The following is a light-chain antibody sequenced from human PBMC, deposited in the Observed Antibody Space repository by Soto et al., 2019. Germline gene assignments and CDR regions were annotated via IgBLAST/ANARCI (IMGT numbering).Light chain of an antibody. CDR1: QSISGN. J-gene: IGKJ5*01. CDR2: GAS. Sequence: EIVMTQSPATLSVSPGERATLSCRASQSISGNLAWYHQKPGQAPRLLIHGASTRVTGIAARFSGSGSGTEFTLTISSLQSEDSAVYFCQQYSSWPLTFGQGKRLEIK. V-gene: IGKV3-15*01. CDR3: QQYSSWPLT.